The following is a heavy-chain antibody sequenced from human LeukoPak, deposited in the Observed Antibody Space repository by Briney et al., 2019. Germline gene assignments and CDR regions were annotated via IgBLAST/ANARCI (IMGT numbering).Heavy chain of an antibody. CDR2: IDYSGSP. CDR1: GASISSYY. J-gene: IGHJ6*02. V-gene: IGHV4-59*12. Sequence: SETLSLTCTVSGASISSYYWSWIRQPPGKGLEWLGYIDYSGSPNYNPSLKSRVTISVDTSKNQFSLKLSSVTAADTAVYYCARDITMVRGVIGHGMDVWGQGTTVTVSS. D-gene: IGHD3-10*01. CDR3: ARDITMVRGVIGHGMDV.